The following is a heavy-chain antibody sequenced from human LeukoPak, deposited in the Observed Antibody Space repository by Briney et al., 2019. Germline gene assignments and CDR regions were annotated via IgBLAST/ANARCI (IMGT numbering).Heavy chain of an antibody. Sequence: PGGSLRLSCAASGFTFSSYAMSWVRQAPGKGLEWVSAISGSGGSTYYADSVKGRFTISRDNAKNTLYLQMNSLRPEDTAVYYCAKPVGYCGGDCYAFDYWGQGTLVTVSS. J-gene: IGHJ4*02. D-gene: IGHD2-21*02. CDR2: ISGSGGST. CDR3: AKPVGYCGGDCYAFDY. CDR1: GFTFSSYA. V-gene: IGHV3-23*01.